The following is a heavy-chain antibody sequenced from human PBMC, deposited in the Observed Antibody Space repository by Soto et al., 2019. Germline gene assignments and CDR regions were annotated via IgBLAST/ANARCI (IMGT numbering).Heavy chain of an antibody. J-gene: IGHJ4*02. D-gene: IGHD6-13*01. Sequence: QVQLVQSGAEVKKPGSSVKVSCKASGGTFSSYAISWVRQAPGQGLEWMGGIIPIFGTANYAQKFQGRVTITADESTSTAYMELSSLRSEDTAVYYCASLGRFGAAAGRWGYYFDYWGQGTLVTVSS. V-gene: IGHV1-69*01. CDR1: GGTFSSYA. CDR3: ASLGRFGAAAGRWGYYFDY. CDR2: IIPIFGTA.